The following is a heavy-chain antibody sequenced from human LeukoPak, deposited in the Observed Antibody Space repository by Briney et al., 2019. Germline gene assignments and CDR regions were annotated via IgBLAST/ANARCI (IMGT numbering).Heavy chain of an antibody. CDR3: ARAYMTATRHFDS. CDR2: IIPIFGTP. J-gene: IGHJ4*02. V-gene: IGHV1-69*01. Sequence: GSSVQVSSKTSGGTFSSYTISWVRRAPGQGLEWMGGIIPIFGTPNYTQKFQDRVTITADASTSTAYMVLSSLRSEDTAVYYCARAYMTATRHFDSWGQGTLVTVSS. D-gene: IGHD2-21*02. CDR1: GGTFSSYT.